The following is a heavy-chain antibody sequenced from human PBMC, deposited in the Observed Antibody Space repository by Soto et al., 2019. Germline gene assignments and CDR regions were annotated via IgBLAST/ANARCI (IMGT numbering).Heavy chain of an antibody. D-gene: IGHD2-21*02. CDR2: MYNTGST. Sequence: QVQLQESGPGLVKPSETLSLTCTVSGGSISSYYWSWIRQPPGKGLEWIGYMYNTGSTVYNPSLKSRVTISVDTSKNQFSLKLNVVTAADTAVYYCARDLWGYCGTDCYPLDVW. CDR3: ARDLWGYCGTDCYPLDV. V-gene: IGHV4-59*01. CDR1: GGSISSYY. J-gene: IGHJ6*01.